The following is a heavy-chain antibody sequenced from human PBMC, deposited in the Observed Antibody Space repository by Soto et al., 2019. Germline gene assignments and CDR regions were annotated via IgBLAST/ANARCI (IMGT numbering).Heavy chain of an antibody. CDR1: GFMFNHYA. V-gene: IGHV3-23*01. D-gene: IGHD6-6*01. CDR2: ISGSTGTT. CDR3: AKVIVLGASTLEY. J-gene: IGHJ4*02. Sequence: EQVLESGGGLVQPGGSLRLSCEASGFMFNHYAMAWVRQTPGKGLEWVSVISGSTGTTYYADSVKGRFTISRDNSKNTVYLQMNSLRVEDSALYSCAKVIVLGASTLEYWSPGTRVTVSS.